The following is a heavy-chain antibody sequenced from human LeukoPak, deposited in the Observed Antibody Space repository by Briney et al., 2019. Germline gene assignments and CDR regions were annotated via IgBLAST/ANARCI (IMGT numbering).Heavy chain of an antibody. CDR1: GFTFSSYG. CDR3: ARDSSYDFWSGYYFPYYGMDV. Sequence: SGVSLRLSCAASGFTFSSYGMHWVRQAPGKGLEWVAVIWYDGSNKYYADSVKGRFTISRDNSKNTLYLQMNSLRAEDTAVYYCARDSSYDFWSGYYFPYYGMDVWGQGTTVTVSS. J-gene: IGHJ6*02. V-gene: IGHV3-33*01. CDR2: IWYDGSNK. D-gene: IGHD3-3*01.